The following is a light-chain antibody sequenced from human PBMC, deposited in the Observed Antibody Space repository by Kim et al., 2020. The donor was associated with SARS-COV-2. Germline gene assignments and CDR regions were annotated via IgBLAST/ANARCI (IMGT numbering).Light chain of an antibody. CDR3: NSRDNSGNQV. J-gene: IGLJ3*02. Sequence: VDVGQTVRITCQGDSLRTYYASWYQHKPGQAPVLVIYGQNNRPSGTPDRVSGSRSGNTSSLTITGAQAEDEADYYCNSRDNSGNQVFGGGTQLTVL. V-gene: IGLV3-19*01. CDR2: GQN. CDR1: SLRTYY.